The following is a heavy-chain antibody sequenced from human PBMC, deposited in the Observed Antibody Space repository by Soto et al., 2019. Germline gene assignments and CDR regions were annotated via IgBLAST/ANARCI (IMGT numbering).Heavy chain of an antibody. CDR3: ASPSYGSGSYY. D-gene: IGHD3-10*01. V-gene: IGHV1-3*01. CDR1: GYTFSNYL. Sequence: QVQLVQSGAEGKKPGASVKVSCKASGYTFSNYLLHWVRQAPGQGLEWMGWINAGNGHTKYSQKFQGRVTFTRDTSATTAYIELSSLRSEDTAVYYCASPSYGSGSYYWGQGTLVTVSS. CDR2: INAGNGHT. J-gene: IGHJ4*02.